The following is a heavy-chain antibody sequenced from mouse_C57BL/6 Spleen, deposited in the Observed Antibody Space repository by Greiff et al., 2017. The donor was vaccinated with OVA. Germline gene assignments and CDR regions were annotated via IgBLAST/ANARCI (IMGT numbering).Heavy chain of an antibody. Sequence: EVQLQQSGAELVKPGASVKLSCTASGFNIKDYYMHWVKQRTEQGLEWIGRIDPADGENKYAPKFQGKATITADTSSNTAYLQLSSLTSEDTAVYYCARSNWDGNYSMDYWGQGTSVTVSS. CDR3: ARSNWDGNYSMDY. J-gene: IGHJ4*01. CDR2: IDPADGEN. V-gene: IGHV14-2*01. CDR1: GFNIKDYY. D-gene: IGHD4-1*01.